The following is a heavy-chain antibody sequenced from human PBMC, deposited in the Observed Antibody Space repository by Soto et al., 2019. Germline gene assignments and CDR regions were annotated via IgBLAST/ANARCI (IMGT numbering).Heavy chain of an antibody. CDR3: AKALYGGFTY. J-gene: IGHJ4*02. V-gene: IGHV3-23*01. CDR2: ISGSGDST. Sequence: EVRLLESGGGLVQPGGSLRLSCAASGFTFSVYAMSWVRQAPGKGLEWVSGISGSGDSTHYADSVKGRFTVSRDNSKSMLYLQTNSLRADDTAIYSCAKALYGGFTYWGQGTLVTVSS. CDR1: GFTFSVYA. D-gene: IGHD3-10*01.